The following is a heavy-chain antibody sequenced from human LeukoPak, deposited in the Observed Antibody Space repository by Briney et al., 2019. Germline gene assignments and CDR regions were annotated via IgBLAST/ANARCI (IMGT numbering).Heavy chain of an antibody. CDR1: GYTFTSYG. Sequence: GASVKVSCKASGYTFTSYGISWVRQAPGQGLEWMGWINPNSGGTNYAQKFQGRVTMTRDTSISTAYMELSRLRSGDTAVYYCARVRSLLWFGELFYWGQGTLVTVSS. D-gene: IGHD3-10*01. J-gene: IGHJ4*02. V-gene: IGHV1-2*02. CDR3: ARVRSLLWFGELFY. CDR2: INPNSGGT.